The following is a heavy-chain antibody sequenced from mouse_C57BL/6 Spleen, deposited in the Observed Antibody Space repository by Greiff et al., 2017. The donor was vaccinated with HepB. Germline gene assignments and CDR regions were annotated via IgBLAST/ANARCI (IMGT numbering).Heavy chain of an antibody. CDR2: IDPSDSYT. CDR3: ARNHYGSSPLFDY. Sequence: VQLQQPGAELVMPGASVKLSCKASGYTFTSYWMHWVKQKLGQGLEWIAEIDPSDSYTNYNQKFKGKYTLTVDKSSSKAYMQLSSLTSEDSAVYYCARNHYGSSPLFDYWGQGTTLTVSS. J-gene: IGHJ2*01. CDR1: GYTFTSYW. D-gene: IGHD1-1*01. V-gene: IGHV1-69*01.